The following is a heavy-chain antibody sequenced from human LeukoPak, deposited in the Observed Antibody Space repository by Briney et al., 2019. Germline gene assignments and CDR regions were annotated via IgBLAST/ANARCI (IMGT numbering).Heavy chain of an antibody. D-gene: IGHD4-17*01. CDR2: INPSGGST. J-gene: IGHJ2*01. V-gene: IGHV1-46*01. CDR3: ARDEGLRHCYFDX. Sequence: ASVKVSCKASGYTLTSYYMHWVRQAPGQGLEWMGIINPSGGSTSYAQKFQGRVTMTRDTSTSTVYMELSSLRSEDTAVYYCARDEGLRHCYFDXWGRGTLVTAS. CDR1: GYTLTSYY.